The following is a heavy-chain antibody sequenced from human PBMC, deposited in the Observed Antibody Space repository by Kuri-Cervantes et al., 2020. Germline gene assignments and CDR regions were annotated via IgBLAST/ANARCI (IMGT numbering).Heavy chain of an antibody. V-gene: IGHV3-7*05. Sequence: GGSLRLSCAASGFSFSNYWMSWVRQAPGKGLEWVANIKQDGSEKYYVDSVRGRFTISRDNAKNSLFLQMNSLRAEDTALYFCAREYCSASSCYSGIGDYWGQGTLVTVSS. CDR1: GFSFSNYW. CDR3: AREYCSASSCYSGIGDY. CDR2: IKQDGSEK. D-gene: IGHD2-15*01. J-gene: IGHJ4*02.